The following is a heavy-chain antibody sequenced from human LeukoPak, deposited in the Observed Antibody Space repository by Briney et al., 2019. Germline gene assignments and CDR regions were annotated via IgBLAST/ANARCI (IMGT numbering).Heavy chain of an antibody. J-gene: IGHJ1*01. CDR3: ARSYYDSSGYPKYFQH. Sequence: ASVKVSCKASGYTFTGYYMHWVRQAPGQGLEWMGWINPNSGGTNYAQKFQGRVTMTRDTSISTAYMELSRLRSDDTAVYHCARSYYDSSGYPKYFQHWGQGTLVTVSS. D-gene: IGHD3-22*01. CDR2: INPNSGGT. CDR1: GYTFTGYY. V-gene: IGHV1-2*02.